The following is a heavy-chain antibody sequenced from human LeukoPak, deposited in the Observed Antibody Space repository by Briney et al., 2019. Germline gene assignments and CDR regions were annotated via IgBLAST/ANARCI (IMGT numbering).Heavy chain of an antibody. CDR3: ARAAYSGSYHSDY. CDR1: GGSISSYY. Sequence: TETLSLTCTVSGGSISSYYWSWIRQPPGKGLEWIGYIYYSGSTNYNPSLKSRVTISVDTSKNQFSLKLSSVTAADTAVYYCARAAYSGSYHSDYWGQGTLVTVSS. CDR2: IYYSGST. V-gene: IGHV4-59*01. D-gene: IGHD1-26*01. J-gene: IGHJ4*02.